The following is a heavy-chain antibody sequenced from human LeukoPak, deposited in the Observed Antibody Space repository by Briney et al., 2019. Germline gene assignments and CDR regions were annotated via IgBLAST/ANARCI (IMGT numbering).Heavy chain of an antibody. J-gene: IGHJ4*02. D-gene: IGHD3-22*01. V-gene: IGHV1-2*02. CDR3: ARETYYYDSSGYDY. CDR2: INPNSGGT. Sequence: ASVKVSCKASGYTFTGCYMHWVRQAPGQGLEWMGWINPNSGGTNYAQKFQGRVTMTRDTSISTACMELSRLRSDDTAVYYCARETYYYDSSGYDYWGQGTLVTVSS. CDR1: GYTFTGCY.